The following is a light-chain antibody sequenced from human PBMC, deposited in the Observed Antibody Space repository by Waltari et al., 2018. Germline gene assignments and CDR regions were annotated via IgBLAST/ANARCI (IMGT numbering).Light chain of an antibody. CDR1: QGVLVPSNSKIS. CDR3: QHYYSSPYT. Sequence: DIVMTQSPDSLAVSLGERATIHCKSSQGVLVPSNSKISVAWYQQRPGQPPNLLIYWASTRQSGVPDRFSGSGSGTEFTLTISSLQAEDVAVYYCQHYYSSPYTFGQGTKLGIK. CDR2: WAS. J-gene: IGKJ2*01. V-gene: IGKV4-1*01.